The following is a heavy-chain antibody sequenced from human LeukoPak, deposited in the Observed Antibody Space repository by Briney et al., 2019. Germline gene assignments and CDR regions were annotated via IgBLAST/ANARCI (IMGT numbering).Heavy chain of an antibody. CDR1: GYTFTSYD. J-gene: IGHJ4*02. D-gene: IGHD2-2*01. Sequence: ASVKVSCKASGYTFTSYDINWVRQATGQGLEWMGWMNPNSGNTGYAQKLQGRVTMTTDTSTSTAYMELRSLRSDDTAVYYCASEYCSSTSCSDWGQGTLVTVSS. CDR2: MNPNSGNT. CDR3: ASEYCSSTSCSD. V-gene: IGHV1-8*01.